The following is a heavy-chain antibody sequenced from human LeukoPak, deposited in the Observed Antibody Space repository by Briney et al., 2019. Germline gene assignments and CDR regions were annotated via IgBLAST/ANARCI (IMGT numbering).Heavy chain of an antibody. Sequence: GASVKVSCKASGYAFTNYDISWVRQAPGQGLEWMGWISAYNGNTNYAQKLQDRVSMTTDTSTSTAYMELRSLRSDDTAVYYCARDRSSSDYWGQGTLVTVSS. V-gene: IGHV1-18*01. D-gene: IGHD6-6*01. J-gene: IGHJ4*02. CDR1: GYAFTNYD. CDR2: ISAYNGNT. CDR3: ARDRSSSDY.